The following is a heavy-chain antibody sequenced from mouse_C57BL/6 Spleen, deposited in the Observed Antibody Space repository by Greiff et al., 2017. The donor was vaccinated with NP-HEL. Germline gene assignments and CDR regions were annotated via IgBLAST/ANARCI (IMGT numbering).Heavy chain of an antibody. CDR2: IYPGDGDT. Sequence: VQLKESGAELVKPGASVKISCKASGYAFSSYWMNWVKQRPGKGLEWIGQIYPGDGDTNYNGKFKGKATLTADKSSSTAYMQLSSLTSEDSAVYFCARGGDYDADFDYWGQGTTLTVSS. J-gene: IGHJ2*01. V-gene: IGHV1-80*01. CDR3: ARGGDYDADFDY. D-gene: IGHD2-4*01. CDR1: GYAFSSYW.